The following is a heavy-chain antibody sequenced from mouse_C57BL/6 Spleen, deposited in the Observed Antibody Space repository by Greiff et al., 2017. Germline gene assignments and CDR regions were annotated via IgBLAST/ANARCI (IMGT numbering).Heavy chain of an antibody. CDR2: IDPSDSYT. J-gene: IGHJ2*01. D-gene: IGHD1-1*01. CDR3: AREDYGSSYGY. Sequence: VQLQQPGAELVRPGTSVKLSCKASGYTFTSYWMHWVKQRPGQGLEWIGVIDPSDSYTNYNQKFKGKATLTVDTSSSTAYMQLSSLTSEDSAVYYCAREDYGSSYGYWGQGTTRTVSS. V-gene: IGHV1-59*01. CDR1: GYTFTSYW.